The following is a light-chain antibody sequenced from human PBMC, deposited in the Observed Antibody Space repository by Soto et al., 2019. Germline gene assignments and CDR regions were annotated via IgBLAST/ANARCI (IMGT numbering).Light chain of an antibody. CDR1: QSVSSSY. CDR3: QQYGSSPPIT. V-gene: IGKV3-20*01. Sequence: EIVLTQSPGTLSLCPGERATLSCRASQSVSSSYLAWYQQKPGQAPRLLIHGASSRATGIPDRFSGSGSGTDFTLTISRLEPEDFAVYYCQQYGSSPPITFGQGTRLENK. CDR2: GAS. J-gene: IGKJ5*01.